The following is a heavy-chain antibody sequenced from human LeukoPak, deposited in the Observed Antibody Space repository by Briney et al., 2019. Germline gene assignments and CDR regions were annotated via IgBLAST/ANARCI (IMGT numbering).Heavy chain of an antibody. CDR3: ARGDPKMAPQFDY. V-gene: IGHV3-30*02. CDR1: GFTFSSYG. J-gene: IGHJ4*02. Sequence: GGSLRLSCAASGFTFSSYGMHWVRQAPGKGLEWVAFIRYDGSNKYYADSVKGRFTISRDNSKNTLYLQMNSLRAEDTAVYYCARGDPKMAPQFDYWGQGTLVTVSS. D-gene: IGHD5-24*01. CDR2: IRYDGSNK.